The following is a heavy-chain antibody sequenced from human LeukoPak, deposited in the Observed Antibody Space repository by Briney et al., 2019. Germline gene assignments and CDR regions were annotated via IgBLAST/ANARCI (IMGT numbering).Heavy chain of an antibody. D-gene: IGHD3-9*01. V-gene: IGHV3-23*01. J-gene: IGHJ4*02. CDR1: GFTFSSYA. Sequence: GGSLRLSCAASGFTFSSYAMSWVRQAPGKGLEWVSAISGSGGSTYYADSVKGRFTISRDNSKNTLYLQMNSLRAEDTAVYYCAREWPPNFDILTGYHLDYWGQGTLVTVSS. CDR3: AREWPPNFDILTGYHLDY. CDR2: ISGSGGST.